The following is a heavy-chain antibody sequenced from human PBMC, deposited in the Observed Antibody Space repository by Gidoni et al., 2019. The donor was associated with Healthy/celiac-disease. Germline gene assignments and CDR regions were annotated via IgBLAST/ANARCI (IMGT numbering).Heavy chain of an antibody. CDR1: GGSFSGYY. D-gene: IGHD5-18*01. Sequence: QVQLQQWGAGLLKPSETLSLTCAVYGGSFSGYYWSWIRQPPGKGLEWIGEINHSGSTNYNPSLKSRVTISVDTSKNQFSLKLSSVTAADTAVYYCARGQRLWFRARGFDYWGQGTLVTVSS. CDR2: INHSGST. V-gene: IGHV4-34*01. J-gene: IGHJ4*02. CDR3: ARGQRLWFRARGFDY.